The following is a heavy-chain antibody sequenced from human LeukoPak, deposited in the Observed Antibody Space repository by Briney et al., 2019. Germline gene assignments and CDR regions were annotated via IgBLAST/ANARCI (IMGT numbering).Heavy chain of an antibody. Sequence: PGGSLRLSCSASGFTFSSYAMHWVRQAPGKGLEYVSAISSNGGSTYYADSVKGRFTISRDNSKNTQYLQMSSLRAEDTAVYYCVKAGYYDSSGYYCWGQGTLVTVSS. D-gene: IGHD3-22*01. V-gene: IGHV3-64D*09. CDR2: ISSNGGST. CDR1: GFTFSSYA. CDR3: VKAGYYDSSGYYC. J-gene: IGHJ4*02.